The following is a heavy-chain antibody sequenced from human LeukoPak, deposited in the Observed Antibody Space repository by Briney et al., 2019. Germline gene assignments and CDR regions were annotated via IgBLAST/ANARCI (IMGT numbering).Heavy chain of an antibody. CDR3: AREYCSRTSCYGVDY. V-gene: IGHV1-69*04. CDR1: GGTFTNYA. CDR2: IIPILDVT. D-gene: IGHD2-2*01. Sequence: SVKVPCKASGGTFTNYAINWVRQAPGQGLEWMGRIIPILDVTNYAQKFQGRVTITADQSTSTAYMELRSLRSDDTAVYYCAREYCSRTSCYGVDYWGQGTLVTVSS. J-gene: IGHJ4*02.